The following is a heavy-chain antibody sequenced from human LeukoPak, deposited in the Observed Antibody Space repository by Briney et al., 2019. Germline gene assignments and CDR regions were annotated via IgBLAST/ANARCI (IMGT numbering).Heavy chain of an antibody. D-gene: IGHD6-13*01. V-gene: IGHV3-23*01. CDR2: ISGSGGST. Sequence: GGSLRLSCAASGFTFSSYAMSWVRQAPGKGLEWVSAISGSGGSTYYEDSVKGRFTISRDNSKNTLYLQMNSLRAEDTAVYYCAGSLAYSSSWPIYYYYYYMDVWGKGTTVTVSS. CDR1: GFTFSSYA. CDR3: AGSLAYSSSWPIYYYYYYMDV. J-gene: IGHJ6*03.